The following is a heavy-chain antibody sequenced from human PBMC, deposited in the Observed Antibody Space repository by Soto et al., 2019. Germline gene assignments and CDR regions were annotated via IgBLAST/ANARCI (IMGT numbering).Heavy chain of an antibody. CDR3: ANPSGYYFGLGSHDEASDM. CDR2: ISKDGSKK. Sequence: GGSLRLSCAASGFMFSGFGMSWVRQAPGKGLQWVAGISKDGSKKYYADSVKGRFTISRDNSKKTLYLQMNSLRAEDTAVYYCANPSGYYFGLGSHDEASDMWGQGTVVTVSS. D-gene: IGHD3-9*01. J-gene: IGHJ3*02. V-gene: IGHV3-30*18. CDR1: GFMFSGFG.